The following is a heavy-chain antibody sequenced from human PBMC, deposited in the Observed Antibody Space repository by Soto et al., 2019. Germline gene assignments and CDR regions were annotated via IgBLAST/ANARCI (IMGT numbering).Heavy chain of an antibody. CDR1: GFSFREFA. CDR3: AKEPGVDFGDYCDY. Sequence: EVQLLESGGSLVQPGGSLRLSCAASGFSFREFAMSWVRQAPGKGLEWVSGISGSGSNTYYADSVKGRVTISRDNSKNTLYLQMNSLGPADTAVYYCAKEPGVDFGDYCDYWGQGTLVTVSS. V-gene: IGHV3-23*01. D-gene: IGHD4-17*01. CDR2: ISGSGSNT. J-gene: IGHJ4*02.